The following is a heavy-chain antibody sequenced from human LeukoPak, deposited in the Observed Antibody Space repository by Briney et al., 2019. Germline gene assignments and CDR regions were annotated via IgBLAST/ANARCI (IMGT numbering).Heavy chain of an antibody. CDR2: ISDSGDIT. CDR1: GFAFSNQA. J-gene: IGHJ4*02. V-gene: IGHV3-23*01. CDR3: AKALVRGDFDY. Sequence: GGSLRLSCAASGFAFSNQAMGWVRQASGKGLEWVSVISDSGDITYYADSVKGRFTISRDNSRNTLFLQMNSLRAEDTAIYYCAKALVRGDFDYWGQGTLVTVSS. D-gene: IGHD3-10*01.